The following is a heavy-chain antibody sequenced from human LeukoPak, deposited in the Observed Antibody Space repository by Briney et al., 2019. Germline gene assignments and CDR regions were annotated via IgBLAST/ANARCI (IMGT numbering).Heavy chain of an antibody. CDR3: TTTWPYSSIWYTYYFDY. CDR2: IKSKTDGGTT. CDR1: GFTFTNAW. J-gene: IGHJ4*02. V-gene: IGHV3-15*01. Sequence: PGGSLRLSCAASGFTFTNAWMSWVRQAPGKGLEWIGRIKSKTDGGTTDYAALVKGRFTISRDDSKNTLYLQMNSLKTEDTAVYYCTTTWPYSSIWYTYYFDYWGQGSLVTVSS. D-gene: IGHD6-13*01.